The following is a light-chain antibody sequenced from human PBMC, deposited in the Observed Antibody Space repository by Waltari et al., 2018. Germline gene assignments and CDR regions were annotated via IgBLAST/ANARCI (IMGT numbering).Light chain of an antibody. CDR3: NSYTGSSSWV. CDR1: SSDIGFYNY. Sequence: QSALTQPASVSGSPGQSITISCYGTSSDIGFYNYVSWYQHHPGKDPKLMIYDVSQRPSGVSDRFSGSKSGNTASLTISGLQAEDEADYYCNSYTGSSSWVFGGGTKVTVL. J-gene: IGLJ3*02. V-gene: IGLV2-14*03. CDR2: DVS.